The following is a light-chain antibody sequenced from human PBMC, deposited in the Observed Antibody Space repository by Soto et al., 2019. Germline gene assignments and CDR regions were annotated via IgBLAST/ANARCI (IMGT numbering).Light chain of an antibody. CDR3: QQYGNSPQT. V-gene: IGKV3-20*01. Sequence: EIVLTQSPDTLSLSPGQRATLSCRASQSVRSDYFAWYQQKPGQAPRVIIFGASSRATGIPNRFSGSGSGTDFTLTISRLGPEDFAVYYCQQYGNSPQTFGQGTKV. CDR2: GAS. CDR1: QSVRSDY. J-gene: IGKJ1*01.